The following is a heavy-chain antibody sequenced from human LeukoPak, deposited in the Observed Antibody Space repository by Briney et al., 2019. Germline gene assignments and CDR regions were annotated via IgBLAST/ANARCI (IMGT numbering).Heavy chain of an antibody. J-gene: IGHJ5*02. D-gene: IGHD3-3*01. CDR1: GYSISSGYY. CDR3: ARPIQTYYDFWSGRGAHDWFDP. CDR2: IYHSGST. V-gene: IGHV4-38-2*01. Sequence: TSETLSLTCAVSGYSISSGYYWGWIRQPPGKGLEWIGSIYHSGSTYYNPSLKSRVTISVDTSKNQFSLELSSVTAADTAVYYFARPIQTYYDFWSGRGAHDWFDPWGQGTLVTVSS.